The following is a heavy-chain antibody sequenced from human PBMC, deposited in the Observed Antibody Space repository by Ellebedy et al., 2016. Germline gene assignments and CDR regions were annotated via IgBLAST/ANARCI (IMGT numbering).Heavy chain of an antibody. J-gene: IGHJ5*01. CDR3: AKEARLAGTNWFDS. CDR2: ISNSGNTI. V-gene: IGHV3-11*04. Sequence: GESLKISXAASGFTFSYYYLSWIRQAPGKGLEWVSYISNSGNTIYYADSVKGRFTISRDNAKNSLYLQMNSLRVEDKAVYYCAKEARLAGTNWFDSWGQGTLVTVSS. CDR1: GFTFSYYY. D-gene: IGHD1-14*01.